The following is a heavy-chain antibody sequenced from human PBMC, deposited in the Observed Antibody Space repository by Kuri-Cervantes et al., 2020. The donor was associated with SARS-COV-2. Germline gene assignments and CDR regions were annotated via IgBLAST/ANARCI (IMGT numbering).Heavy chain of an antibody. Sequence: AETLPLTCTVSGGSISSSSYYWGWIRQPPGKGLEWIGSIYYSGSTYYNPSLKSRVTISVDTSKNQFSLKLSSVTAADTAVYYCAKASIVGATYFDYWGQGTLVTVSS. J-gene: IGHJ4*02. CDR3: AKASIVGATYFDY. CDR2: IYYSGST. D-gene: IGHD1-26*01. CDR1: GGSISSSSYY. V-gene: IGHV4-39*01.